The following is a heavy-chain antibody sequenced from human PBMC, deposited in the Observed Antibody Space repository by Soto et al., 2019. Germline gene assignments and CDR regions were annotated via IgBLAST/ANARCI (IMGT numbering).Heavy chain of an antibody. Sequence: QVQLVQSGAEVKKPGASVKVSCKASGYTFTSYDINWVRQATGQGLEWMGWMNPNSGNTGYAQKFQGRVTMTRTTSISTAYMELSSLRSEDTAVYYCAMTLVGARRYYYYGMDVWGQGTTVTVSS. CDR1: GYTFTSYD. V-gene: IGHV1-8*01. D-gene: IGHD1-26*01. J-gene: IGHJ6*02. CDR3: AMTLVGARRYYYYGMDV. CDR2: MNPNSGNT.